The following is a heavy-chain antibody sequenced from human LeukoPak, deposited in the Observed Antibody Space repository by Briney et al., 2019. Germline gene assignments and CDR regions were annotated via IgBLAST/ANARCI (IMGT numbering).Heavy chain of an antibody. J-gene: IGHJ3*02. V-gene: IGHV3-30*19. D-gene: IGHD2-2*01. Sequence: GGSLRLSCAASGFTFSSYGMHWVRQAPGKGLEWVAVISYDGSNKYYADSVKGRFTISRDNSKNTLYLQMNSLRAEDTAVYYCARDGYCSSTSCRRGAFDIWGQGTMVTVSS. CDR2: ISYDGSNK. CDR3: ARDGYCSSTSCRRGAFDI. CDR1: GFTFSSYG.